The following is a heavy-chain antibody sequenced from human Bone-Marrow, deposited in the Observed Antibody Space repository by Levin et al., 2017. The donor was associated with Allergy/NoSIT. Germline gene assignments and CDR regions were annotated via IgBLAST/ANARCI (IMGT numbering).Heavy chain of an antibody. Sequence: SCAASGFDFNTCAMNWVRQAPGEGLQWVSSISGNGISTYYADAVKGRFIISRDNSKNTLFLELNSLRVDDTAFYYCARTPTPYYEPFFDYWGHGLLVTVSS. CDR3: ARTPTPYYEPFFDY. CDR2: ISGNGIST. V-gene: IGHV3-23*01. J-gene: IGHJ4*01. D-gene: IGHD3-3*01. CDR1: GFDFNTCA.